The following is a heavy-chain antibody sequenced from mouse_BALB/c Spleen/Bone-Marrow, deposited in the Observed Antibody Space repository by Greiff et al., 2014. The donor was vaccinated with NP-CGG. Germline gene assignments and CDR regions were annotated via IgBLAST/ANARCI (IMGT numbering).Heavy chain of an antibody. Sequence: QVQLQQSGPELVKPGASVKMSCKASGYTFTDYVIGWVKQRTGQVLEWIGEIYPGTGSTYYDENFRGKATLTADKSSNTVYMQLTSLTSEDSAVFFCAGYDVPAWFAYWDQGTLVTVSA. CDR3: AGYDVPAWFAY. CDR1: GYTFTDYV. CDR2: IYPGTGST. V-gene: IGHV1-81*01. J-gene: IGHJ3*01. D-gene: IGHD2-14*01.